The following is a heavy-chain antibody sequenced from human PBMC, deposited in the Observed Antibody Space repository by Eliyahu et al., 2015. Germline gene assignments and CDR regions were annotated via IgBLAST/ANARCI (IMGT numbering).Heavy chain of an antibody. CDR2: ITSSSRTK. Sequence: EIQLVESGGALVXPGGSLXLSCGASGFSFXDYSMNWVRQAPGKGLEWVSYITSSSRTKFYADSVKGRFTVSRDNAKNSLYLQMNSLRVEDTAFYYCARDGPSSGRQHLFDSWGQGTLVTVSS. J-gene: IGHJ4*02. V-gene: IGHV3-48*04. D-gene: IGHD3-22*01. CDR3: ARDGPSSGRQHLFDS. CDR1: GFSFXDYS.